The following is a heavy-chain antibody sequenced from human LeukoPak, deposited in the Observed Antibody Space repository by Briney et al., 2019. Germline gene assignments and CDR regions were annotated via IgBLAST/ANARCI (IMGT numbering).Heavy chain of an antibody. CDR3: ASSSSGWGFDY. J-gene: IGHJ4*02. D-gene: IGHD6-19*01. CDR1: GGSFSGYY. CDR2: INHSGST. Sequence: SETLSPTCAVYGGSFSGYYWSWIRQPPGKGLEWIGEINHSGSTNYNPSLKSRVTISVDTSKNQFSLKLSSVTAADTAVYYCASSSSGWGFDYWGQGTLVTVSS. V-gene: IGHV4-34*01.